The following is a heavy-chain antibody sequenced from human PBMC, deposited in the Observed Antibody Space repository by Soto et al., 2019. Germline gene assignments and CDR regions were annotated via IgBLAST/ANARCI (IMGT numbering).Heavy chain of an antibody. Sequence: QVQLQESGPGLVKPSETLSLTCTVSGGSISSYYWSWIRQPPGKGLEWIGNIYYGGSTNYNPSLKSRVTITVDTSKNPFSLRLSSVTAADTAVYYCARHTAYYGDYLLFQHWGQGTLVTVSS. J-gene: IGHJ1*01. CDR3: ARHTAYYGDYLLFQH. CDR2: IYYGGST. CDR1: GGSISSYY. D-gene: IGHD4-17*01. V-gene: IGHV4-59*08.